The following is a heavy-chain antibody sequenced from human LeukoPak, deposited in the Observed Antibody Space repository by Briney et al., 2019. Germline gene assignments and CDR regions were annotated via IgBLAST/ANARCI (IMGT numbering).Heavy chain of an antibody. V-gene: IGHV4-59*01. Sequence: SETLSLTCTVSGGSISSYYWSWIRQPPGKGLEWIGYIYYSGSTNYNPSLKSRVTISVDTSKNQFSLKLSSVTAADTAVYYCARDLNDYGDYVFGYWGQGTLSPSPQ. CDR1: GGSISSYY. CDR3: ARDLNDYGDYVFGY. J-gene: IGHJ4*02. D-gene: IGHD4-17*01. CDR2: IYYSGST.